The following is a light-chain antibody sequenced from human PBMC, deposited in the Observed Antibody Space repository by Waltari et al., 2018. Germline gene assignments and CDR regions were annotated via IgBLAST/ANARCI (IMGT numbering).Light chain of an antibody. Sequence: SFELTQPPSVSVSPGQTASITCSADALPKQFAYWYQKKPGQAPVLIIYKDSERPSGVPERFSGSTSGTTVTLTISGVQAEDEADYFCQSADYTHTVFGGGTKLTVL. CDR2: KDS. CDR1: ALPKQF. J-gene: IGLJ3*02. V-gene: IGLV3-25*03. CDR3: QSADYTHTV.